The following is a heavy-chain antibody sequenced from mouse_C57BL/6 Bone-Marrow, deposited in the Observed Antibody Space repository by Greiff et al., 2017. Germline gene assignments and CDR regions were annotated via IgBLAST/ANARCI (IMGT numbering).Heavy chain of an antibody. CDR1: GYTFTDYE. Sequence: VQLQQSGAELVRPGASVTLSCKASGYTFTDYEMHWVKQTPVHGLEWIGAIDPETGGTAYNQKFKGKAILTADKSSSTAYMELRSLPSEDSAVYYCTPYYYGSSYTYWGQGTLVTVSA. D-gene: IGHD1-1*01. V-gene: IGHV1-15*01. CDR3: TPYYYGSSYTY. CDR2: IDPETGGT. J-gene: IGHJ3*01.